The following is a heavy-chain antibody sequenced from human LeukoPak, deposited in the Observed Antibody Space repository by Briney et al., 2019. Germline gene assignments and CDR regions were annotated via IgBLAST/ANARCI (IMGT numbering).Heavy chain of an antibody. J-gene: IGHJ4*02. Sequence: GSLRLSCAASGFTFSSYGMSWVRQPPGKGLEWIGIIYYSGSTYYNPSLKSRVTISVDTSKNQFSLRLTSVTAADAAVYYCATEPESAGSYHDYWGQGTLVTVSS. D-gene: IGHD1-26*01. CDR2: IYYSGST. V-gene: IGHV4-39*07. CDR3: ATEPESAGSYHDY. CDR1: GFTFSSYG.